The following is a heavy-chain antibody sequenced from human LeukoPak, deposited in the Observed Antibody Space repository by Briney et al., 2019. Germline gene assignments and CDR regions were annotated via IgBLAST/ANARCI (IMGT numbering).Heavy chain of an antibody. V-gene: IGHV3-21*01. Sequence: GGSLRLSCAASGFTFSSYSMNWVRQAPGKGLEWVSSISSSSSYIYHADSVKGRFTISRDNAKNSLYLQMNSLRAEDTAVYYCARDLDPVAGNPWFDPWGQGTLVTVSS. CDR3: ARDLDPVAGNPWFDP. CDR2: ISSSSSYI. D-gene: IGHD6-19*01. CDR1: GFTFSSYS. J-gene: IGHJ5*02.